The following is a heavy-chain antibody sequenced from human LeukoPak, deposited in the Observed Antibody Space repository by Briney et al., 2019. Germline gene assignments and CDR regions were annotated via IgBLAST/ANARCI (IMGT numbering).Heavy chain of an antibody. V-gene: IGHV3-21*01. CDR3: ASRNGVVVAATDFDY. D-gene: IGHD2-15*01. CDR2: ISSSSSYI. CDR1: GFTFSSYS. Sequence: PGGSLRLSCAASGFTFSSYSMNWVRQAPGKGLEWVSSISSSSSYIYYADSVKGRFTISRDNAKNSLYLQMNSLRAEDTAVYYCASRNGVVVAATDFDYWGQGTLVTVSS. J-gene: IGHJ4*02.